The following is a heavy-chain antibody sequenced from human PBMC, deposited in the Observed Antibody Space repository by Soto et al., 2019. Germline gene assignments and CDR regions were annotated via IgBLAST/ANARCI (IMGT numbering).Heavy chain of an antibody. Sequence: QVQLVQSGAEVKKPGASVKVSCKASGYTFTSYGISWVRQAPGQGLEWMGWISAYNGNTNYAQKLQGRVTMTTDTSTSTASMELRSLRSDDTAVYYCARDLEYSSSDWYFDLWGRGTLVTVSS. CDR1: GYTFTSYG. V-gene: IGHV1-18*01. CDR2: ISAYNGNT. D-gene: IGHD6-6*01. J-gene: IGHJ2*01. CDR3: ARDLEYSSSDWYFDL.